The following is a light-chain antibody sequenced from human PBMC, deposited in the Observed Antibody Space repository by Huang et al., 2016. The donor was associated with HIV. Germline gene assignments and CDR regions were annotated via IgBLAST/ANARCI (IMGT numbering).Light chain of an antibody. CDR1: QGISNS. V-gene: IGKV1-NL1*01. Sequence: DIQMTQSPSSLSVSVGDRVTLTCRASQGISNSLAWHQQKPGKAPALLIDAASRLESGVPARFSGSGSGTDFTLTISSLQPEDFATYYCQQYYTTPHTFGQGTKLEIK. CDR3: QQYYTTPHT. CDR2: AAS. J-gene: IGKJ2*01.